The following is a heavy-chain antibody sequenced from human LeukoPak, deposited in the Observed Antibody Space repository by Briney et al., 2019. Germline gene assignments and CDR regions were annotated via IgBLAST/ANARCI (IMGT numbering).Heavy chain of an antibody. CDR3: ARRGHGYGSPFDY. CDR1: GFTFSTYV. V-gene: IGHV3-66*04. D-gene: IGHD5-18*01. J-gene: IGHJ4*02. CDR2: IYPDGNT. Sequence: GGSLRLSCAASGFTFSTYVMSWVRQAPGKGLEWVSMIYPDGNTFYTNSVKGRFTISRDNSKNTLDLQMSSLRAEDTAVYYCARRGHGYGSPFDYWGQGTLVTVSS.